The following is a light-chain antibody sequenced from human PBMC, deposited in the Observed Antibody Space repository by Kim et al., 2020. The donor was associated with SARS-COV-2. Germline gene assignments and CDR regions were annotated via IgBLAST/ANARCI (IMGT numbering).Light chain of an antibody. CDR2: LEGSGSY. V-gene: IGLV4-60*03. Sequence: VKLTCTLRSGHSSYIIAWHQQQPGRATRYLMKLEGSGSYNKGSGVPDRFSGSSSGADRYLTISNLQSEDEADYYCETWDSNSNWVFGGGTQLTVL. J-gene: IGLJ3*02. CDR1: SGHSSYI. CDR3: ETWDSNSNWV.